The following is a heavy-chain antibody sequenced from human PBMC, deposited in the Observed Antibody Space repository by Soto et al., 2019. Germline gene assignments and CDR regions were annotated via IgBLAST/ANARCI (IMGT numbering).Heavy chain of an antibody. V-gene: IGHV4-59*01. CDR3: ARDREYCSGGSCSPYNWFDP. D-gene: IGHD2-15*01. Sequence: PSETLSLTCTVSGGSISSYYWSWIRQPPGKGLEWIGYIYYSGSTNYNPSLKSRVTISVDTSKNQFSLKLSSVTAADTAVYYCARDREYCSGGSCSPYNWFDPWGQGTLVTVSS. CDR1: GGSISSYY. J-gene: IGHJ5*02. CDR2: IYYSGST.